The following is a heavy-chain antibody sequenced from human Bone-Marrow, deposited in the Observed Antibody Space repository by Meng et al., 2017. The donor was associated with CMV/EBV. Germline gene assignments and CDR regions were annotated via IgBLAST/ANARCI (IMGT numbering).Heavy chain of an antibody. V-gene: IGHV3-23*01. Sequence: GESLKISCAASGFTFSRSAMSWVRQTPGKGLEWVALISASGGSAYYADSVKGRFTIPRDNIRKTIYLQMSGLSGEDTALYYCATGARAYSGGSFFEDWGQGTLVTVSS. D-gene: IGHD5-12*01. J-gene: IGHJ4*03. CDR2: ISASGGSA. CDR1: GFTFSRSA. CDR3: ATGARAYSGGSFFED.